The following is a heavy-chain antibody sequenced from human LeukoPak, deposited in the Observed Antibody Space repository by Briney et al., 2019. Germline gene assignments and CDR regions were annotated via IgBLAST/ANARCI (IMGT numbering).Heavy chain of an antibody. J-gene: IGHJ6*02. D-gene: IGHD2-2*01. V-gene: IGHV3-23*01. Sequence: GGSLRLSCAASGFTFSSYAMGWVRQAPGKGLEWVSAIIGSGDSTYYADSVKGRFTISRDNSKNTLYLQMNSLRAEDTAVYYCAKRYCTSTSCPYYYSFGLDVWGQGTTVTVSS. CDR2: IIGSGDST. CDR1: GFTFSSYA. CDR3: AKRYCTSTSCPYYYSFGLDV.